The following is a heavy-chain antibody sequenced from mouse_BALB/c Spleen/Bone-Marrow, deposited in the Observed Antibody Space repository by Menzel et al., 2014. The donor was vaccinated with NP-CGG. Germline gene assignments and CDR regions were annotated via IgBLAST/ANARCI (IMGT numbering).Heavy chain of an antibody. Sequence: MMTGSGAGSVKPGGYLKLSFAASGFTFSRHPMSWVRQTPEKRLEWVASISSGGSTYYPDSVKGRFTIPRDNVRNILYLQMSSLRSEDTDMYYCARVTDTFCCGSIYWYI. J-gene: IGHJ1*01. CDR2: ISSGGST. CDR3: ARVTDTFCCGSIYWYI. CDR1: GFTFSRHP. D-gene: IGHD1-1*01. V-gene: IGHV5-6-5*01.